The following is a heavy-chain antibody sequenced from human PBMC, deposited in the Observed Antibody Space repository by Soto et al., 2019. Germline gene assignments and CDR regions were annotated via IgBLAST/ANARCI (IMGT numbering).Heavy chain of an antibody. CDR2: ITYDAASE. Sequence: QVQLVESGGGVAQTGRSLRLSWSGSGVTRRDYGMHWVRQAPGKGLEWVADITYDAASEHYADAVKGRFSISRDNSNNTVSLHMNSLERGDTAVYYCARDSRRLQLGVIDFWGQGTLVTVSS. CDR3: ARDSRRLQLGVIDF. CDR1: GVTRRDYG. D-gene: IGHD2-2*01. J-gene: IGHJ4*02. V-gene: IGHV3-30*03.